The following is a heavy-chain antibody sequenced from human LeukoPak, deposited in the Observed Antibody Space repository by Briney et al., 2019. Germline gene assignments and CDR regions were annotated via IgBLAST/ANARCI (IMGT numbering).Heavy chain of an antibody. CDR2: INPNSGET. V-gene: IGHV1-2*02. Sequence: ASVKVSCKTSGYTFTDYYIHWVRQAPGQGLEWMGWINPNSGETNSAQKFQGRVTMTGDTSISTAYMELRRVTSDDTAVYYCARDRDFSNTERGFDYWGQGTLVTVSS. J-gene: IGHJ4*02. CDR1: GYTFTDYY. D-gene: IGHD3/OR15-3a*01. CDR3: ARDRDFSNTERGFDY.